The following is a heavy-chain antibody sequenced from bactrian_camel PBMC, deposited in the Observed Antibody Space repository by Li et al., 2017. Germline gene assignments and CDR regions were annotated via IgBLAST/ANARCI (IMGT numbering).Heavy chain of an antibody. CDR1: GFTFSTYD. CDR2: INSGGGST. D-gene: IGHD1*01. Sequence: DVQLVESGGGLVQPGGSLRLSCAASGFTFSTYDMSWVRQAPGKGLEWVSAINSGGGSTYYPDSVKGRFTISRDNAKNTVYLLMNSLKPEDTAMYYCAAAGSCLGLESTAWIYRGQGTQVT. J-gene: IGHJ4*01. V-gene: IGHV3S40*01. CDR3: AAAGSCLGLESTAWIY.